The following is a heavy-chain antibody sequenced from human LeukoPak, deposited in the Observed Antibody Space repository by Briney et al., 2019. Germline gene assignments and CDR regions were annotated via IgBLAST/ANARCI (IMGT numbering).Heavy chain of an antibody. CDR1: GYTFTSYG. J-gene: IGHJ5*02. Sequence: EASVKVSCKASGYTFTSYGISWVRQAPGQGLEWMGWISAYNGNTNYAQKLQGRVTMTTDTSTSTAYMELRSLRSDDTAVYYCARAVAKCSGSYYVWFDPWGQGTLVTVSS. D-gene: IGHD1-26*01. V-gene: IGHV1-18*01. CDR3: ARAVAKCSGSYYVWFDP. CDR2: ISAYNGNT.